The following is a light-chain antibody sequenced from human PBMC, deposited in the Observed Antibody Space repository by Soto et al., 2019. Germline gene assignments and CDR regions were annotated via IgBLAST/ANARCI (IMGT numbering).Light chain of an antibody. CDR2: EAS. J-gene: IGKJ4*01. CDR3: QQRSNWPLT. CDR1: QSVSSY. Sequence: EIVLTQSPATLSLSPGERATLSCRTSQSVSSYLAWYQQKRGQAPRLLIYEASNRATGIPARFSGSGSGTDFTLTISCLAPEDFAIYYCQQRSNWPLTFGGGTKVEI. V-gene: IGKV3-11*01.